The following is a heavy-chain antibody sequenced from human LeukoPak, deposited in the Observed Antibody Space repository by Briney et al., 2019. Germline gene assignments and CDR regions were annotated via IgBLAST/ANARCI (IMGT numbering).Heavy chain of an antibody. J-gene: IGHJ4*02. CDR3: AKGEQGVDY. CDR2: ISGSGGST. D-gene: IGHD1/OR15-1a*01. V-gene: IGHV3-23*01. CDR1: GFTVSSNY. Sequence: GGSLRLSCTASGFTVSSNYMSWVRQAPGKGLEWVSGISGSGGSTYYADSVKGRFTISRDNSKNTLYLQMNSLRAEDTAVYYCAKGEQGVDYWGQGTLVTVSS.